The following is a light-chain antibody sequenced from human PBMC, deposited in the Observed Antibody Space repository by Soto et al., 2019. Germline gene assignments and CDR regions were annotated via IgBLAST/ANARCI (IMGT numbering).Light chain of an antibody. Sequence: QSVLTQSPSASASLGASVKLTCTLSSGRSRYAIAWHQQQPEKGPRYLMKLNSDGSHSKGDGIPDRFSGSSSGAERYLTISSLQSEDEADYYCQTWGTGIVVFGGGTKVTVL. CDR1: SGRSRYA. J-gene: IGLJ2*01. V-gene: IGLV4-69*01. CDR3: QTWGTGIVV. CDR2: LNSDGSH.